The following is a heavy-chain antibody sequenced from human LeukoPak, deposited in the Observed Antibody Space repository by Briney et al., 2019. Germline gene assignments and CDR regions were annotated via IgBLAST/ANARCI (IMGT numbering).Heavy chain of an antibody. CDR3: AKDRLGYCSGGSCYPTLDY. CDR2: ISGSGGST. V-gene: IGHV3-23*01. J-gene: IGHJ4*02. CDR1: GFTFSSYA. D-gene: IGHD2-15*01. Sequence: PGGSLRLSCAAPGFTFSSYAMSWVRQAPGKGLEWVSAISGSGGSTYYADSVKGRFTISRDNSKNTLYLQMNSLRAEDTAVYYCAKDRLGYCSGGSCYPTLDYWGQGTLVTVSS.